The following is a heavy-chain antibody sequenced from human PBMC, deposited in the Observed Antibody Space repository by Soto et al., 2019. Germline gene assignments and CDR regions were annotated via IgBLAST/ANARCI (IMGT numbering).Heavy chain of an antibody. Sequence: QVQLVESGGGVVQPGRSLRLSCAASGFTFSSYAMHWVRQAPGKGLEWVAVISYDGSNKYYADSVKGRFTISRDNSKNTLYLQMNILRAEDTAVYYCARDGSSSWYFDHWGQGTLVAVSS. V-gene: IGHV3-30-3*01. D-gene: IGHD6-13*01. CDR2: ISYDGSNK. J-gene: IGHJ4*02. CDR1: GFTFSSYA. CDR3: ARDGSSSWYFDH.